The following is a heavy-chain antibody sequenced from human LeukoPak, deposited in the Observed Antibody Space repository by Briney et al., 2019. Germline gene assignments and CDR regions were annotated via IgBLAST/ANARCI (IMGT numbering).Heavy chain of an antibody. V-gene: IGHV3-21*01. CDR2: ISSSSSYI. D-gene: IGHD4-17*01. J-gene: IGHJ3*02. CDR3: ARPDDYGDSHDAFDI. Sequence: SGGSLRLSCAASGFTFSSYSMNWVRQAPGKGLGWVSSISSSSSYIYYADSVKGRFTISRDNAKNSLYLQMNSLRAEDTAVHYCARPDDYGDSHDAFDIWGQGTMVTVSS. CDR1: GFTFSSYS.